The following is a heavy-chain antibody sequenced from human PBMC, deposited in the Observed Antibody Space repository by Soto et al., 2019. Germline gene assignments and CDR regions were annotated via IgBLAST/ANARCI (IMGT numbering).Heavy chain of an antibody. V-gene: IGHV1-2*02. Sequence: QVQLVQSGADVKTPGASVRVSCKASGYTFTGYYVHWVREAPGQGLEWMGWINPETGGTSYAQKFQGRVTLSRDTSINTAYLERSRLRFDDAAVYFCARERYQVISDGIDVWGQGTTVTVSS. CDR3: ARERYQVISDGIDV. D-gene: IGHD2-2*01. J-gene: IGHJ6*02. CDR1: GYTFTGYY. CDR2: INPETGGT.